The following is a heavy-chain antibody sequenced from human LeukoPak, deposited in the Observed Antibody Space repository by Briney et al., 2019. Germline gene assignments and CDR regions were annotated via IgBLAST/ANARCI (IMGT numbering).Heavy chain of an antibody. CDR1: GFTFDDYD. Sequence: SGGSLRLSCAASGFTFDDYDMHWVRQAPGKGLEWVSGISWNSGSIGYADSVKGRFTISRDNAKNSLYLQMNSLRAEDTALYYCAKGVRITMVRGAFDIWGQGTMVTVSS. CDR3: AKGVRITMVRGAFDI. J-gene: IGHJ3*02. V-gene: IGHV3-9*01. CDR2: ISWNSGSI. D-gene: IGHD3-10*01.